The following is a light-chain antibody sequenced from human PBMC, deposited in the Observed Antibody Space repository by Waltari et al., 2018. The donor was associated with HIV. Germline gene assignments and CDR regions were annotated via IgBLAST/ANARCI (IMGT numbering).Light chain of an antibody. CDR1: SSDIGTYNY. V-gene: IGLV2-8*01. J-gene: IGLJ2*01. Sequence: QSALTQPPSASGSPGQSVTISCTGTSSDIGTYNYVSWYQQPAGKVPKLIIFEVDKRPSGVPDRFFGSKSGNTASLTVSGLQAEDEADYYCTSRGVTTVIFGGGTKVTVL. CDR2: EVD. CDR3: TSRGVTTVI.